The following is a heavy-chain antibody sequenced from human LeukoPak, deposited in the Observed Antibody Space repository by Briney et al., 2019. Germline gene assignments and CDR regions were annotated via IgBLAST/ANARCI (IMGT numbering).Heavy chain of an antibody. Sequence: ASVKVSCKASGYTFTSYGISWVRQAPGQGLEWMGCISADNGDTNYAQNLQGRVTMTTDTSTSTAYMELRSLRSDDSAVYYCARTEIAVAGTGGDYYYYDGMDVWGQGTTVTVSS. D-gene: IGHD6-13*01. CDR2: ISADNGDT. CDR3: ARTEIAVAGTGGDYYYYDGMDV. CDR1: GYTFTSYG. V-gene: IGHV1-18*01. J-gene: IGHJ6*02.